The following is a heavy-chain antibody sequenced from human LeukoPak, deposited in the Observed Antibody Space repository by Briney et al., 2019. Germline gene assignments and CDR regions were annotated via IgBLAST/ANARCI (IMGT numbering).Heavy chain of an antibody. J-gene: IGHJ5*02. CDR1: GGSCDDYY. D-gene: IGHD5-24*01. CDR2: IHPSGIL. V-gene: IGHV4-34*01. CDR3: ARGRDLSNAGDL. Sequence: PSETLSLTTDVYGGSCDDYYCSWIRPPPGKGLEWIGEIHPSGILYYNWSLVSRVTISIDTSKSQFSLRLTSVTAADTVFYHCARGRDLSNAGDLWVQGSLVTVSS.